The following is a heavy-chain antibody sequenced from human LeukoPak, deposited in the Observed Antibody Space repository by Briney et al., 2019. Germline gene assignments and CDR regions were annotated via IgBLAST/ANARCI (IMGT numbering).Heavy chain of an antibody. CDR1: GFTFSSDW. V-gene: IGHV3-74*01. Sequence: GGSLRLSCVASGFTFSSDWMHWVRQAPGKGLVWVSRIENDGGETNYAGFVKGRFTISRDNAKNTVYLQMNSLTPEDTAVYYCGRNGEQMGGQGPLVIVSS. J-gene: IGHJ4*02. CDR2: IENDGGET. D-gene: IGHD6-13*01. CDR3: GRNGEQM.